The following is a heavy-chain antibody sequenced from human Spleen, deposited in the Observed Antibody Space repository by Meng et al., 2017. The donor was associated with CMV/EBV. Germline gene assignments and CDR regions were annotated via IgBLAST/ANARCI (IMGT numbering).Heavy chain of an antibody. J-gene: IGHJ3*02. CDR3: ARDRYGYYDTNDAFDI. Sequence: GGPLRLSCAASGFTFSTYSVNWVRQAPGKGLEWVSYISSSGNTIYYTDSVKGRFTISRDNAKNSLYLQMNSLRAEDTAVYYCARDRYGYYDTNDAFDIWGQGTMVTVSS. D-gene: IGHD3-22*01. CDR1: GFTFSTYS. CDR2: ISSSGNTI. V-gene: IGHV3-48*04.